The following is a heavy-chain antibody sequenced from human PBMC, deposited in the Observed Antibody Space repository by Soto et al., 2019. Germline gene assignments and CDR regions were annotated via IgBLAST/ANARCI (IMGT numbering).Heavy chain of an antibody. Sequence: PSQTLSLTCAISGDSVSSNSAAWNWIRQSPSRGLEWLGRTYYRSKWYNDYAVSVKSRITINPDTSKNQFSPQLNSVTPEDTAVYYCARAEQYYDFWSGYYLAVGYYYYYMDVWGKGTTVTVSS. CDR2: TYYRSKWYN. J-gene: IGHJ6*03. CDR1: GDSVSSNSAA. D-gene: IGHD3-3*01. V-gene: IGHV6-1*01. CDR3: ARAEQYYDFWSGYYLAVGYYYYYMDV.